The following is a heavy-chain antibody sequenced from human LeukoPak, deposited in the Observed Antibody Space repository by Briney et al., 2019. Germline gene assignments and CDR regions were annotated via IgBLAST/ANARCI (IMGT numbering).Heavy chain of an antibody. D-gene: IGHD4-17*01. CDR1: GFTFDDYG. CDR2: INWNGGST. V-gene: IGHV3-20*04. J-gene: IGHJ4*02. CDR3: AKDLGTTVTTGLDY. Sequence: GGSLRLSCAASGFTFDDYGMSWVRQAPGKGLEWVSGINWNGGSTGYADSVKGRFTISRDNAKNSLYLQMNSLRAEDTAVYYCAKDLGTTVTTGLDYWGQGTLVTVSS.